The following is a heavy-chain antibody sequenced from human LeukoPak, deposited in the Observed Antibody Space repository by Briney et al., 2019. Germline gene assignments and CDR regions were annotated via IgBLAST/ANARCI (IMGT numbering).Heavy chain of an antibody. CDR2: ISYDGSNK. CDR3: AKDFRVRTVLPYYFDY. V-gene: IGHV3-30*18. Sequence: GRSLRLSCAASGFTFSSYGMHWVRQAPGKGLEWVAVISYDGSNKYYADSVKGRFTISRDNSKKTLYLQMNSLRAEDTAVYYCAKDFRVRTVLPYYFDYWGQGTLVIVSS. J-gene: IGHJ4*02. D-gene: IGHD1-14*01. CDR1: GFTFSSYG.